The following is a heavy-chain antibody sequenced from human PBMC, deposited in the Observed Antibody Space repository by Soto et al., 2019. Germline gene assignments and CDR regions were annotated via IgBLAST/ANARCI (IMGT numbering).Heavy chain of an antibody. CDR2: VQQDGSEK. CDR1: GFTFNSYW. J-gene: IGHJ6*02. Sequence: EGQLVESGGGLVQPGESLRLSCAGSGFTFNSYWMSWVRQAPGKGLEWVAKVQQDGSEKYYVDSVKGRFTISRDNAKNSVYLQMNSLRDEYTAVYYCARGGLHRSGDEYYYYYYGLDVWGQGTTVTVAS. CDR3: ARGGLHRSGDEYYYYYYGLDV. V-gene: IGHV3-7*03. D-gene: IGHD5-12*01.